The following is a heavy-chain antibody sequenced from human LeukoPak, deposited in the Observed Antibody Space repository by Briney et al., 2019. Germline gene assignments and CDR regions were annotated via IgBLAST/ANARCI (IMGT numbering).Heavy chain of an antibody. J-gene: IGHJ4*02. CDR2: IYYSGST. CDR3: ARGARAGYNLEPFDY. CDR1: GGSISSYY. V-gene: IGHV4-59*08. D-gene: IGHD5-24*01. Sequence: SETLSLTCTVSGGSISSYYWSWIRQPPGRGLEWIGYIYYSGSTNYNPSLKSRVTISVDTSKNQFSLKLSSVTAADTAVYYCARGARAGYNLEPFDYWGQGTLVTVSS.